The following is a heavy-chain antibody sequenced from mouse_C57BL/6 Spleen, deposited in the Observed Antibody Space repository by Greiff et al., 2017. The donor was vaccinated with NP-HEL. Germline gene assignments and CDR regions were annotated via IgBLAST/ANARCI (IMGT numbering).Heavy chain of an antibody. D-gene: IGHD6-1*01. CDR1: GYTFTSYG. CDR3: ARKEAGTGAMDY. J-gene: IGHJ4*01. Sequence: VQLQQSGAELARPGASVKLSCKASGYTFTSYGISWVKQRTGQGLEWIGEIYPRSGNTYYNEKFKGKATLTADESSSTAYMELRSLTSEDSAVYFCARKEAGTGAMDYWGQGTSVTVSS. CDR2: IYPRSGNT. V-gene: IGHV1-81*01.